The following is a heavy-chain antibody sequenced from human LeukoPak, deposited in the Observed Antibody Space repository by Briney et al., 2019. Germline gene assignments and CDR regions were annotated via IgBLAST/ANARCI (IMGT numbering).Heavy chain of an antibody. CDR2: ISSSSSYI. CDR3: ARGGFGEFIFDY. D-gene: IGHD3-10*01. Sequence: PGGSLRLSCAASGFTFSSYSMNWVRQAPGKGLEWVSSISSSSSYIYYADSVKGRFTISRDNAKNSLYLQMNSLRAEDTAVYYCARGGFGEFIFDYWGQGTLVTVSS. V-gene: IGHV3-21*01. J-gene: IGHJ4*02. CDR1: GFTFSSYS.